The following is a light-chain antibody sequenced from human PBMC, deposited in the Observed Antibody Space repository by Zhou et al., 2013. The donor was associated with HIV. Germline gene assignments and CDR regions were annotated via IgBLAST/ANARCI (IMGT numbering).Light chain of an antibody. CDR1: QDISNY. J-gene: IGKJ4*01. CDR2: DAS. CDR3: QQYDNLPT. Sequence: DIQMTQSPSSLSASVGDRVTITCQASQDISNYLNWYQQKPGKAPKLLIYDASNLETGVPSRFSGSGSGTDFTFTISSLQPEDIATYYCQQYDNLPTFGRRDRRWRIK. V-gene: IGKV1-33*01.